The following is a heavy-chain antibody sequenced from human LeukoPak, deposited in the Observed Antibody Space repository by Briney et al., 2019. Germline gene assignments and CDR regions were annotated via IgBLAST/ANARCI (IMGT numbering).Heavy chain of an antibody. V-gene: IGHV4-34*01. CDR2: INHSGST. CDR1: GGSFSGYY. D-gene: IGHD2-15*01. J-gene: IGHJ4*02. Sequence: PSETLSLTCAVYGGSFSGYYWSWIRQPPGKGLEWIWEINHSGSTNYNPSLKSRVTISVDTSKNQFSLKLSSVTAADTAVYYCARGPGSFRRSFDYWGQGTLVTVSS. CDR3: ARGPGSFRRSFDY.